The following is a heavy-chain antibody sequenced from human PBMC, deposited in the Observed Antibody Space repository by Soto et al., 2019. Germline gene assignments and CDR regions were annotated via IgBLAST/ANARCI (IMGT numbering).Heavy chain of an antibody. CDR3: ARVGRKVCTNGVCYNYYYYGMDV. CDR1: GYTFTSYG. J-gene: IGHJ6*02. Sequence: ASVKVSCRASGYTFTSYGISWVRQAPGQGLEWMGWISAYNGNTNYAQKLQGRVTMTTDTSTSTAYMELRSLRSDDTAVYYCARVGRKVCTNGVCYNYYYYGMDVWG. D-gene: IGHD2-8*01. V-gene: IGHV1-18*01. CDR2: ISAYNGNT.